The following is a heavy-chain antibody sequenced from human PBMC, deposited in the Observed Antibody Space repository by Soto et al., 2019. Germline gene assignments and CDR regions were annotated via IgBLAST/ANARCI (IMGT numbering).Heavy chain of an antibody. D-gene: IGHD6-13*01. CDR2: ISYYGGNI. V-gene: IGHV3-30-3*01. Sequence: PGGSLRLSCVASQFSFSSYSINWVRQAPGKGLEWVTSISYYGGNIYYADSVKGRFTISRDNSKNTLYLQMNSLRAEDTALYYCARDRQQLVLNYYYYGMDVWGQGTTVTVSS. CDR1: QFSFSSYS. CDR3: ARDRQQLVLNYYYYGMDV. J-gene: IGHJ6*02.